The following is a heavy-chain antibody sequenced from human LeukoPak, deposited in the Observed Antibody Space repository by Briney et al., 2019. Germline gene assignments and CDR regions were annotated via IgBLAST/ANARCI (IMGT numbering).Heavy chain of an antibody. Sequence: PGGSLRLSCAASGFTFSDYYMSWIRQAPGKGLEWVANIKQDGGEKYYVDSVKGRFTISRDNAKNSLYLQMNSLRAEDTAVYYCGTTVTTGRRYWGQGTLVTVSS. D-gene: IGHD4-17*01. V-gene: IGHV3-7*01. CDR2: IKQDGGEK. CDR3: GTTVTTGRRY. J-gene: IGHJ4*02. CDR1: GFTFSDYY.